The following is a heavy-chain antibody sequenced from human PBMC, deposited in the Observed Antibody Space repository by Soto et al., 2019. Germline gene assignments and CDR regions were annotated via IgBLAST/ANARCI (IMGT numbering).Heavy chain of an antibody. D-gene: IGHD6-19*01. CDR1: GDPFTSYY. CDR3: ARERSPPGIAVAGPLTAYGMDV. V-gene: IGHV1-46*01. CDR2: INPRAGST. Sequence: ASVTVSCTASGDPFTSYYMHWGRQAPRQGLAWMGIINPRAGSTSSPQKFQGKVTMTSETSXSTVYMELSSLRSEDTAVYYCARERSPPGIAVAGPLTAYGMDVWGQGTTVTVSS. J-gene: IGHJ6*02.